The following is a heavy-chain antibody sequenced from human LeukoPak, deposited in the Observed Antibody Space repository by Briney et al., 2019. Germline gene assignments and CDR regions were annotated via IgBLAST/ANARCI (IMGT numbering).Heavy chain of an antibody. Sequence: SETLSLTCAVYGGSFSGYHWSWIRQPPGKGLEWIGEINHSGSTNYNPSLKSRVTISVDTSKNQFSLKLSSVTAADTAVYYCARNVDTAMAGFDYWGQGTLVTVSS. CDR1: GGSFSGYH. J-gene: IGHJ4*02. CDR3: ARNVDTAMAGFDY. V-gene: IGHV4-34*01. D-gene: IGHD5-18*01. CDR2: INHSGST.